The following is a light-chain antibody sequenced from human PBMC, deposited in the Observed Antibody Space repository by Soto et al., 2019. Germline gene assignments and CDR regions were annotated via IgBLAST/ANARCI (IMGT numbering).Light chain of an antibody. J-gene: IGKJ2*01. Sequence: EIMMTQSPATLSLSPGERATLSCKASQSVSSNLAWYQKKPGQAPRLLIYGASTRATGIPARFSGSGSGTELTLTISSLQSEDFAVYYCQQYNNWPPYTFGQGTKVDI. CDR2: GAS. V-gene: IGKV3-15*01. CDR1: QSVSSN. CDR3: QQYNNWPPYT.